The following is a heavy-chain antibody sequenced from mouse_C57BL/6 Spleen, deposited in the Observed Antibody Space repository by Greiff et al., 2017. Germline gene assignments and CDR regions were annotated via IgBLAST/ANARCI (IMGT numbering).Heavy chain of an antibody. D-gene: IGHD1-1*01. CDR3: ARAVNYGTPFED. Sequence: VQLQQSGPELVKPGASVKISCTASGYTFTDYYMNWVQQSHGKSLEWIGDINPNNGGTSYNQKVKGKATLTVDKSSSTAYMERRSLTSEDSAVYYCARAVNYGTPFEDGGQGTTLTGSA. CDR1: GYTFTDYY. J-gene: IGHJ2*01. CDR2: INPNNGGT. V-gene: IGHV1-26*01.